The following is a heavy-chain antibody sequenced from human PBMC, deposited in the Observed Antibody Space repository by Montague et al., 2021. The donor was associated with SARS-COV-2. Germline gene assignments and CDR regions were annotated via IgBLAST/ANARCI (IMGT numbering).Heavy chain of an antibody. CDR2: IYYSGST. CDR3: ARHKSFDWLLIPMVGYYCMDV. J-gene: IGHJ6*02. D-gene: IGHD3-9*01. V-gene: IGHV4-59*08. Sequence: SETLSLTCTVSGGSISSYYWSWIRQPPGKGLEWIGYIYYSGSTNYNPSLKSRVTISVDTSKNQFSLRLSSVTAADTAVYYCARHKSFDWLLIPMVGYYCMDVWGQGTTVTVSS. CDR1: GGSISSYY.